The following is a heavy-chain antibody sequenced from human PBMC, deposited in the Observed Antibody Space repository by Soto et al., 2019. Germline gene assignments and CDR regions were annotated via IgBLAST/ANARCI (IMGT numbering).Heavy chain of an antibody. CDR3: ARQGFGPLHGLVDV. J-gene: IGHJ6*02. CDR1: SGSISSYY. V-gene: IGHV4-59*08. Sequence: QVQLQESGPGLVKPSETLSLSCTVSSGSISSYYWSWFRQPPGKRMEWIGYVHHSWGSSYNPSLQSRFPISLHTSKIQFSLKLTSVTATDTAVYYCARQGFGPLHGLVDVWRQGTTVTVSS. D-gene: IGHD3-10*01. CDR2: VHHSWGS.